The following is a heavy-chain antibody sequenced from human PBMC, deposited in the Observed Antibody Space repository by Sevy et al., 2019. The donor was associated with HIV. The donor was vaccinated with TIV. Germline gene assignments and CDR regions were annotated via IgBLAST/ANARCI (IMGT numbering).Heavy chain of an antibody. J-gene: IGHJ4*02. CDR2: INPDGSKI. CDR3: VRAIQLAASY. Sequence: GGSLRLSCEASAINIRDYWMSWVRQAPGKGLEWVANINPDGSKIYYADSVKGRFTISRDYAKNSVFLQMTSLRAEDTAVYYCVRAIQLAASYWGQGILVTVSS. D-gene: IGHD2-15*01. V-gene: IGHV3-7*02. CDR1: AINIRDYW.